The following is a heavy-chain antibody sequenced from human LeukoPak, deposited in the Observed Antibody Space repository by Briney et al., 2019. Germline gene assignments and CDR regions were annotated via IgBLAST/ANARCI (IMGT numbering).Heavy chain of an antibody. CDR3: AREEYDYVWGSYRPNWFDP. Sequence: SETLSLTCTVSGGSISSYYRSWIRQPAGKGLEWIGRIYTSGSTNYNPSLKSRVTMSVDTSKNQFSLKLSSVTAADTAVYYCAREEYDYVWGSYRPNWFDPWGQGTLVTVSS. CDR2: IYTSGST. CDR1: GGSISSYY. J-gene: IGHJ5*02. V-gene: IGHV4-4*07. D-gene: IGHD3-16*02.